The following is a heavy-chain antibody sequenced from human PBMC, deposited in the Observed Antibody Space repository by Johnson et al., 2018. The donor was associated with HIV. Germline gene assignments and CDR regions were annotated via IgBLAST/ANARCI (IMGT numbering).Heavy chain of an antibody. CDR1: GFTFSSYA. V-gene: IGHV3-30*04. CDR3: AVGLNTDAFDI. J-gene: IGHJ3*02. D-gene: IGHD3/OR15-3a*01. Sequence: VQRGEDGGGGGKYGGYVRLCCAASGFTFSSYAMHWVRQAPGKGLEWVAVISYDGNNTYYADSVKGRFTISRDNSKNTLYLQMNSLRAEDTAVYYCAVGLNTDAFDIWGQGTMVTVSS. CDR2: ISYDGNNT.